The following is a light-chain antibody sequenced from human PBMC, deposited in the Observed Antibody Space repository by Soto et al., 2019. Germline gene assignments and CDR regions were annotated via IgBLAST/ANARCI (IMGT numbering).Light chain of an antibody. J-gene: IGKJ1*01. Sequence: DIQMTQSPSTLSASVGDRVTITCRASQSISSWLAWYQQKPGKAPKLLIYKASTLESGVPSNSSGSGSGTEFPLTISRLQPEDSETYYCKQYNPXPWTCGKGTKV. V-gene: IGKV1-5*03. CDR1: QSISSW. CDR2: KAS. CDR3: KQYNPXPWT.